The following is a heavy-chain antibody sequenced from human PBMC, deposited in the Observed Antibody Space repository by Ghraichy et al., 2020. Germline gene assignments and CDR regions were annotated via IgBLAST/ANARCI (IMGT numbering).Heavy chain of an antibody. V-gene: IGHV4-30-4*07. D-gene: IGHD3-10*01. CDR3: ARVNFYGSGTYYREPHWFAP. J-gene: IGHJ5*02. CDR1: GVPIKTTGYS. CDR2: VFYSGST. Sequence: SETLSLSCAVSGVPIKTTGYSWTWLRQPPGKTLEWIGFVFYSGSTYSNPSLRSRISMSVDAAADRFSLKLNSVTAADTAVYFCARVNFYGSGTYYREPHWFAPWGPGILVTVAS.